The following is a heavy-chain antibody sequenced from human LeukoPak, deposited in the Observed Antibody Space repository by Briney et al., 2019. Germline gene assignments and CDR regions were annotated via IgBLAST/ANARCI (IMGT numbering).Heavy chain of an antibody. CDR3: ARGYYFDY. J-gene: IGHJ4*02. CDR2: ISTNSHYI. Sequence: PGGSLRLSCAASGFXFISYSINWVRQAPGKGLEWFSSISTNSHYIYYADSVKGRFTISRDNPKNSLYLQMHSLRAEDTAVYYCARGYYFDYWGQGTLVTVSS. CDR1: GFXFISYS. V-gene: IGHV3-21*01.